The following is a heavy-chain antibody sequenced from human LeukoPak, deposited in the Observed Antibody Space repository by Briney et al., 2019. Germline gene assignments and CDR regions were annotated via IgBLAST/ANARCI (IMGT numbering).Heavy chain of an antibody. D-gene: IGHD3-3*01. CDR1: GGSFSVYY. Sequence: SETLSLTCAVYGGSFSVYYWSWIRQPPGKGLEWIGEINHSGSTNYNPSLKSRVTISVDTSKNQFSLKLSSVTAADTAVYYCARFTIFGVVIRGVGMDVWGQGTTVTVSS. CDR2: INHSGST. J-gene: IGHJ6*02. CDR3: ARFTIFGVVIRGVGMDV. V-gene: IGHV4-34*01.